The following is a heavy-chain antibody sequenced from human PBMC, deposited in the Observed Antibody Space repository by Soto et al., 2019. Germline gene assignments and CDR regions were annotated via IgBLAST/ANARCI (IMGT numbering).Heavy chain of an antibody. D-gene: IGHD2-2*01. CDR1: AYSFTTYH. J-gene: IGHJ5*02. CDR3: ARGDIVLVPASEGNWFDP. Sequence: QVQLVQSGAEVKKPGASVTLSCKASAYSFTTYHIHWVRQAPGQGLEWMGLINPDAGATNYAQRFQGRLRLTRDTSTRTVYMELRSLRFDDTAVYYCARGDIVLVPASEGNWFDPWGQGT. CDR2: INPDAGAT. V-gene: IGHV1-46*01.